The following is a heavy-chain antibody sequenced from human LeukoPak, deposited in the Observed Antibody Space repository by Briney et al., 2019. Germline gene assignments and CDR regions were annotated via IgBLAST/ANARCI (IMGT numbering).Heavy chain of an antibody. CDR1: GGSISSSSYY. Sequence: PSETLSLTCTVSGGSISSSSYYWGWIRQPPGKGLDGIGSIYYSAGTYYNPSLKSRVTISVDTSKNQFSLKLSSVTAADTAVYYCARLEEYYDILTGYSGGYGMDVWGQGTTVTVSS. CDR3: ARLEEYYDILTGYSGGYGMDV. V-gene: IGHV4-39*01. J-gene: IGHJ6*02. D-gene: IGHD3-9*01. CDR2: IYYSAGT.